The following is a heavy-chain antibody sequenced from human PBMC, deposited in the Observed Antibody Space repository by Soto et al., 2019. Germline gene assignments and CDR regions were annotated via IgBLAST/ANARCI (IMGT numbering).Heavy chain of an antibody. J-gene: IGHJ4*02. CDR3: ARAAVNGYFWYLDS. Sequence: QVQLVQSGAEVKKPGSSVKVSCKASGGTFRIYGISWVRQAPGQGLEWMGGIIPTFGTPTYAQNFQGRVTITADESTSTAYMELSSLRSEDTAVYYCARAAVNGYFWYLDSWGQGTLVTVSS. CDR1: GGTFRIYG. D-gene: IGHD3-9*01. V-gene: IGHV1-69*01. CDR2: IIPTFGTP.